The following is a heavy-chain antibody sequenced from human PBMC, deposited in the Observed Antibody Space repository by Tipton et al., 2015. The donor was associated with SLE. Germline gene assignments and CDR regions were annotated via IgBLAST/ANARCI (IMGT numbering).Heavy chain of an antibody. V-gene: IGHV4-39*02. J-gene: IGHJ6*03. CDR2: IHYSGPV. CDR3: ARILIGFYMDV. D-gene: IGHD2-21*01. Sequence: LRLSCTVSGGSISSHTYYWGWIRQSPGKAPEWIGSIHYSGPVFYTPSLVSRVSMSVDTSKNHFSLNLTSVTAADTAVYYCARILIGFYMDVWGRGITVIVSS. CDR1: GGSISSHTYY.